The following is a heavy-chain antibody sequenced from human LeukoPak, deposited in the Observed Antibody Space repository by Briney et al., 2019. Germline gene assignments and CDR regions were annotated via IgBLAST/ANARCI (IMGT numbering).Heavy chain of an antibody. CDR1: GFTFSSYA. J-gene: IGHJ4*02. CDR3: AKEEGAADY. Sequence: GGSLRLSCAASGFTFSSYAMNWVRQAPGKGLEWVSVVSDNADRTYYADSVKGRFTISRDNSKSTLYLQMNSLRAEDTAVYYCAKEEGAADYWGQGTLVTVSS. V-gene: IGHV3-23*01. CDR2: VSDNADRT. D-gene: IGHD1-26*01.